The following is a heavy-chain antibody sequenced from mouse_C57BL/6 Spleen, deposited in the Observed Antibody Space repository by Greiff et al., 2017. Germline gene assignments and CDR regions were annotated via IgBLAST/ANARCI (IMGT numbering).Heavy chain of an antibody. D-gene: IGHD1-1*01. CDR2: INPSTGGT. CDR1: GYSFTGYY. CDR3: ARCSTTVGATGYYAIDY. V-gene: IGHV1-42*01. Sequence: EVQLVESGPELVKPGASVKISCKASGYSFTGYYMNWVKQSPEKSLEWIGEINPSTGGTTYNQKFKAKATLTVDKSSSTAYMQLKSLTSEDSAVYYCARCSTTVGATGYYAIDYWGQGTSVTVSS. J-gene: IGHJ4*01.